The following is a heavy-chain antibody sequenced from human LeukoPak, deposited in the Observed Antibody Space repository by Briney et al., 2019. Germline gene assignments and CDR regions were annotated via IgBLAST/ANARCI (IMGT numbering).Heavy chain of an antibody. D-gene: IGHD3-9*01. CDR1: GFTFSSYA. CDR2: MWHDGSNK. CDR3: ARGGARLVLYRGFDP. J-gene: IGHJ5*02. Sequence: GGSLRLSCTAPGFTFSSYAIHRIRQAPGKGLEWVALMWHDGSNKYYADSVKGRFTISGDNSKNTVYLQMNSLRAEDTAVYYCARGGARLVLYRGFDPWGQGTLVTVSS. V-gene: IGHV3-33*01.